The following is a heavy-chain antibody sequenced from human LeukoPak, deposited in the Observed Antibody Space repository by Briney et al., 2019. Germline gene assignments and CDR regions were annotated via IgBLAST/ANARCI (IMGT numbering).Heavy chain of an antibody. Sequence: GGSLRLSCAASGFTFSSYSMNWVRQAPGKGLEWVSSISSSSSYIYYADSVKGRFTISRDNAKNSLYLQMNSLRAEDTAVYYCAKDREITFGGIPDYWGQGTLVTVSS. CDR1: GFTFSSYS. CDR3: AKDREITFGGIPDY. D-gene: IGHD3-16*01. CDR2: ISSSSSYI. V-gene: IGHV3-21*01. J-gene: IGHJ4*02.